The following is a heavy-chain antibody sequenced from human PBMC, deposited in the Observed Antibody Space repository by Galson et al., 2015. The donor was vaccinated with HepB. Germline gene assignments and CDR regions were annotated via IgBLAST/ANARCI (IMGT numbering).Heavy chain of an antibody. Sequence: QSGAEVKKPGESLKISCKGSGYSFTSYWIVWVRQMPGKGLEWMGMIHPGDSDTRYSPSFQGQVTISADKSTNTAYLQWRSLKASDTAMYYCARSIFGDLWGRGTLLTVSS. J-gene: IGHJ2*01. D-gene: IGHD3-3*01. V-gene: IGHV5-51*01. CDR1: GYSFTSYW. CDR2: IHPGDSDT. CDR3: ARSIFGDL.